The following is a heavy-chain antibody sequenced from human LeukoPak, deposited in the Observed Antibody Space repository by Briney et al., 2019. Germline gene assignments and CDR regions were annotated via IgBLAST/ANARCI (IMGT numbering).Heavy chain of an antibody. CDR2: ISGSGST. J-gene: IGHJ4*02. CDR1: GFTFSSYA. Sequence: GGSLRLSCAASGFTFSSYAMSWVRQAPGKGLEWVSAISGSGSTYYADSVKGRFTISRDNSKNTLYLQMNSLRAEDTAVYYCAKRTIGGGTLDYWGQGTLVTVSS. D-gene: IGHD3-16*01. V-gene: IGHV3-23*01. CDR3: AKRTIGGGTLDY.